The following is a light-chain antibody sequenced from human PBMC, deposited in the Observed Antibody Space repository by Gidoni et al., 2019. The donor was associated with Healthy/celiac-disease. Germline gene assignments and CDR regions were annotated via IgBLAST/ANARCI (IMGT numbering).Light chain of an antibody. V-gene: IGKV3-20*01. J-gene: IGKJ4*01. CDR1: QSVSSSY. CDR3: QQYGSSRPLT. Sequence: DIVLTQSPGTLSLSPGERATLSCRASQSVSSSYLAWYQQKPGQAPRLLIYGASSRATGIPDRFSGSGSGTDFTLTISRLEPEDFAVYYCQQYGSSRPLTFGGGTKVEIK. CDR2: GAS.